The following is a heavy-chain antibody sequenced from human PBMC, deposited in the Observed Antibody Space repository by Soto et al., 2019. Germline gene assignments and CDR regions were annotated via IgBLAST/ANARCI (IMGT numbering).Heavy chain of an antibody. J-gene: IGHJ6*02. CDR3: AKRIVGSTGHAFEV. D-gene: IGHD3-22*01. CDR2: IYRGGSTV. CDR1: GFTFSDFH. V-gene: IGHV3-11*01. Sequence: QVQLVESGGGLVKPGGSLRLSFAASGFTFSDFHMIWVPQATGKGLEWISYIYRGGSTVSYAESVQGRFTLSRHNAKTTLYLQLDSLRVEDTAVYYCAKRIVGSTGHAFEVWGQGATVTISS.